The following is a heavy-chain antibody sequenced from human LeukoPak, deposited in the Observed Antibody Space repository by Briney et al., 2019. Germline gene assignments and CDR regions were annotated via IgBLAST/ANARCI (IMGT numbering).Heavy chain of an antibody. D-gene: IGHD3-3*01. Sequence: GGSLRLSCAASGFTFSSYAMSWVRQAPGKGLEWVLAISGSGVATYYADSVKGRFTISRDNSKNTLYLQMNSLRAGDTAVYYCAKGNYDFWSGYPGLSYFDYWGQGTLVTVSS. CDR1: GFTFSSYA. J-gene: IGHJ4*02. CDR2: ISGSGVAT. CDR3: AKGNYDFWSGYPGLSYFDY. V-gene: IGHV3-23*01.